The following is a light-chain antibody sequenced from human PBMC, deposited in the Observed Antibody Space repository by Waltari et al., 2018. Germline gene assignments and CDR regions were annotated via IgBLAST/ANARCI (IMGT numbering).Light chain of an antibody. V-gene: IGKV3-15*01. CDR2: GAT. CDR1: QSVSSN. CDR3: QQYHNWPPLT. J-gene: IGKJ4*01. Sequence: EILMTQSPATLSVHPGERATLSCRASQSVSSNLAWYQQKPGQAPRLLIYGATTRATGIPARFSGSGSGTEFTLTISSLQSEDFAVYYCQQYHNWPPLTFGGGTKVEMK.